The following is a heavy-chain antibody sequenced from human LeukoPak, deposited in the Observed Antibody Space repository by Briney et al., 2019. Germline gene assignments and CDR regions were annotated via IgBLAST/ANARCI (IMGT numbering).Heavy chain of an antibody. D-gene: IGHD6-19*01. CDR1: GDSVSSKTPG. J-gene: IGHJ4*02. V-gene: IGHV6-1*01. CDR3: ARERSIAVAPWYFDY. CDR2: TYYRSKWYD. Sequence: SQTLSLTCVISGDSVSSKTPGWNWIRQSPSRGLEWLGRTYYRSKWYDDYAVSVKSRITINPDTSKNQFSLQLNSVTPEDTAVYYCARERSIAVAPWYFDYWGQGTLVTVSS.